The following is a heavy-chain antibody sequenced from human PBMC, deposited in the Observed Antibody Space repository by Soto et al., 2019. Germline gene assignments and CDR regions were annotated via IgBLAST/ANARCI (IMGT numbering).Heavy chain of an antibody. V-gene: IGHV1-18*01. CDR1: GYTFTIYG. J-gene: IGHJ3*02. CDR2: ISAYNGNT. Sequence: GASVKVSCKASGYTFTIYGISWVRQAPGQGLEWMGWISAYNGNTNYAQKLQGRVTMTTDTSTSTAYMELRSLRSDDTAVYYCARGRRATIRDSFDIWGQGTMVTVSS. D-gene: IGHD5-12*01. CDR3: ARGRRATIRDSFDI.